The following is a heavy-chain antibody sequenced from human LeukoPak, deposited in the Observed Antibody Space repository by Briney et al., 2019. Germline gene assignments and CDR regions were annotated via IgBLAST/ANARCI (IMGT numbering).Heavy chain of an antibody. V-gene: IGHV3-23*01. CDR2: ISENGGDT. CDR3: AKSKRLGVYPY. J-gene: IGHJ4*02. D-gene: IGHD5/OR15-5a*01. Sequence: HPGGSLRLSCTVSGFTFRGHAMTWVRQAPGKGLEWVSVISENGGDTYYADSVKGRFTISRDNSKNILYLEMNSLRAEDTAVYYCAKSKRLGVYPYWGQGTLVTVSS. CDR1: GFTFRGHA.